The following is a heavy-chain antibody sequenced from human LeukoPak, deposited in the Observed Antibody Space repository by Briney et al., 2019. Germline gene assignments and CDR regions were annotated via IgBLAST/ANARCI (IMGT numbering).Heavy chain of an antibody. Sequence: PGGSLRLSCAASGFTFSSYGMHWVRQAPGKGLEWVAFIRYDGSNKYYADSVKGRFTISRDNSKNTLYLQMNSLRAEDTAVYYCAKATQLRYRGYDLWGQGTLVTVSS. V-gene: IGHV3-30*02. CDR3: AKATQLRYRGYDL. J-gene: IGHJ4*02. CDR2: IRYDGSNK. CDR1: GFTFSSYG. D-gene: IGHD5-12*01.